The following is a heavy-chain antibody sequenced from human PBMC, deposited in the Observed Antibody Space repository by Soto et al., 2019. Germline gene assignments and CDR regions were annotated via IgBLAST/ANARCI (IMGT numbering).Heavy chain of an antibody. Sequence: GGSLRLSCAASGFTFSNAWMSWVRQAPGKGLEWVGRIKSKTDGGTTDYAAPVKGRFTISRDDSKNTLYLQMNSLKTEDTAVYYCTTALGYCSSTSCPEHWGQGTLVTVSS. D-gene: IGHD2-2*01. CDR1: GFTFSNAW. J-gene: IGHJ1*01. V-gene: IGHV3-15*01. CDR2: IKSKTDGGTT. CDR3: TTALGYCSSTSCPEH.